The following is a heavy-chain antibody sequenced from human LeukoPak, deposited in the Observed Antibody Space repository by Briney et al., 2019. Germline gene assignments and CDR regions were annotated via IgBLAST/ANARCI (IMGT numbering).Heavy chain of an antibody. CDR2: INHSGST. Sequence: SETLSLTCAVYGASFSGYYWSWIRQPPGKGLEWIGAINHSGSTNYNPSLKSRVTISVDTSKNQFSLNLSSVTAADTAVYYCASFQYYGSGSFLFDCWGQGTLVTVSS. J-gene: IGHJ4*02. CDR1: GASFSGYY. V-gene: IGHV4-34*01. CDR3: ASFQYYGSGSFLFDC. D-gene: IGHD3-10*01.